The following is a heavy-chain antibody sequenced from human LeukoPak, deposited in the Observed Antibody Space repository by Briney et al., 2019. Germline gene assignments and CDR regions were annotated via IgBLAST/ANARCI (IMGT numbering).Heavy chain of an antibody. CDR3: ACSYRSGSYSRYPFDY. J-gene: IGHJ4*02. D-gene: IGHD3-10*01. CDR1: GYTFTSYG. Sequence: ASVKVSCKASGYTFTSYGISWVRQAPGQGLEWMGWISAYNGNTNYAQKLQGRVTMTTDTSTSTAYMELSSLRSEDTAVYYCACSYRSGSYSRYPFDYWGQGTLVTVSS. CDR2: ISAYNGNT. V-gene: IGHV1-18*01.